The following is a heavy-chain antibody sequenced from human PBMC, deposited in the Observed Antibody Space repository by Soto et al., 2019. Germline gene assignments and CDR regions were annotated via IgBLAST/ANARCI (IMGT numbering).Heavy chain of an antibody. J-gene: IGHJ4*02. Sequence: QSQTLSLTCAISGDSVSNNSAAWNWIRQSPWRGLEWLGRTYYRSKWTNDYAVSVRGRITINPDTSKNQFSLQLNSVTPEDTAVYYCAGGVWSLGLGSWGQGTLVTVSS. CDR3: AGGVWSLGLGS. V-gene: IGHV6-1*01. CDR2: TYYRSKWTN. D-gene: IGHD2-21*01. CDR1: GDSVSNNSAA.